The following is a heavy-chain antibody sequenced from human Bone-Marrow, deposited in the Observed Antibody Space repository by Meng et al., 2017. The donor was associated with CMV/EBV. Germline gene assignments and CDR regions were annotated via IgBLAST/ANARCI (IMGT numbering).Heavy chain of an antibody. J-gene: IGHJ4*02. V-gene: IGHV3-23*03. CDR3: VKGWGDSSSWYESGYFDY. D-gene: IGHD6-13*01. Sequence: GGSLRLSCAASGFTFSSYAMNWVRQAPGKGLEWVAVIYSGAGSTYYADSVKGRFTISRDNSKNTLYLRMNSLRAEDTAVYYCVKGWGDSSSWYESGYFDYWGQGTLVTVSS. CDR1: GFTFSSYA. CDR2: IYSGAGST.